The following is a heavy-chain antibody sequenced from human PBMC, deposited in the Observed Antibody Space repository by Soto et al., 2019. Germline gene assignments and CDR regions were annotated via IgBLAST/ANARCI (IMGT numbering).Heavy chain of an antibody. D-gene: IGHD1-7*01. CDR1: GCTFSSYA. Sequence: ASVKVSCKASGCTFSSYAISWVRQAPGQGLEWMGGIIPIFGTANYAQKFQGRVTITTDKSTSTAYMELSSLRSEDTAVYYCARDITGNTTAFDIWGQGTMVTVSS. V-gene: IGHV1-69*05. J-gene: IGHJ3*02. CDR2: IIPIFGTA. CDR3: ARDITGNTTAFDI.